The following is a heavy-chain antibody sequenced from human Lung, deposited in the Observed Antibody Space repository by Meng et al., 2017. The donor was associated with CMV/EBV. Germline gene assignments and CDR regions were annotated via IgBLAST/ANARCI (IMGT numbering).Heavy chain of an antibody. D-gene: IGHD1-7*01. CDR1: GGSISSGDYY. J-gene: IGHJ6*02. V-gene: IGHV4-30-4*08. Sequence: LRLSCTVSGGSISSGDYYWSWIRQPPGKGLEWIGYIYYSGSTYYNPSLKSRVTISVDTSKNQFSLKLSSVTAADTAVYYCARGITGTTYYYYYYGVDVWGQGTTVTVSS. CDR3: ARGITGTTYYYYYYGVDV. CDR2: IYYSGST.